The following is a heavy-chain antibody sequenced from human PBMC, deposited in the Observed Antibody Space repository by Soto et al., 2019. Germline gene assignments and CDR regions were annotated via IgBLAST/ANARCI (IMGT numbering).Heavy chain of an antibody. CDR2: ISAYTDDP. CDR3: ALGGNSAY. CDR1: GNTFTNFG. D-gene: IGHD2-21*02. Sequence: QGQLVQSGAEVKKPGASVKVSCTASGNTFTNFGVTWVRQAPGQGLEWMGWISAYTDDPNYAQKFQGRVTMTIDTSTSTAYLELSSLTSEDTAVYYCALGGNSAYWGPGTLVTVSS. J-gene: IGHJ4*02. V-gene: IGHV1-18*01.